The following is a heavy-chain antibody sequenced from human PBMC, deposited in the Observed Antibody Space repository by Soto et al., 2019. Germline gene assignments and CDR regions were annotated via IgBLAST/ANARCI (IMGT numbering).Heavy chain of an antibody. J-gene: IGHJ4*02. CDR1: VGTFSSYA. D-gene: IGHD6-13*01. CDR3: AKDHRGYVSTWTDS. CDR2: IIPIFGTA. Sequence: GASVKVSCKASVGTFSSYAISWVRQAPGQGLEWMGGIIPIFGTANYAQKFQGRVTITADESTSTAYMELNSLRAEDTAIYYCAKDHRGYVSTWTDSWGQGTLVTVSS. V-gene: IGHV1-69*13.